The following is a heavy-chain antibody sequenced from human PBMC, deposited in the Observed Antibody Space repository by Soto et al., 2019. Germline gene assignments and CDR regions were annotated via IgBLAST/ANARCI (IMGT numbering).Heavy chain of an antibody. Sequence: GGSLRLSCAASGFTFSSYSMNWVRQAPGKGLEWVSYISSSSSTIYYADSVKGRLTISRDNAKDSLYLQMNSLRAEDTAVYYCARDRLLRFLEWDYYYYMDVWGKGTTVTVSS. CDR1: GFTFSSYS. CDR2: ISSSSSTI. D-gene: IGHD3-3*01. J-gene: IGHJ6*03. V-gene: IGHV3-48*01. CDR3: ARDRLLRFLEWDYYYYMDV.